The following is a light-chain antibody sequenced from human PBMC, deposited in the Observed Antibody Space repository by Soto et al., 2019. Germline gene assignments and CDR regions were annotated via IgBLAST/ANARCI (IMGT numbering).Light chain of an antibody. V-gene: IGKV1-5*01. Sequence: DIQITQSPSTLSASAGDRVTITCRASQSITTELAWYQQKPGKAPKLLIYGASSLESGVPSRFSGSGSGTEFTLTISSLQPDDFATYYCQQYISLPTFGQGTKV. CDR1: QSITTE. J-gene: IGKJ1*01. CDR2: GAS. CDR3: QQYISLPT.